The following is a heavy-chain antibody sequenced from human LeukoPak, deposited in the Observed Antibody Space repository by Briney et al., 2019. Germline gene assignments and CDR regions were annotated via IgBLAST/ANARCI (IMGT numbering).Heavy chain of an antibody. CDR1: GYTFTDYY. CDR3: ATVDTAMVNGVDY. V-gene: IGHV1-69-2*01. CDR2: VDPEDGET. J-gene: IGHJ4*02. Sequence: GATVKISCKVSGYTFTDYYMHWVQQAPGKGLEWMGLVDPEDGETIYVEKFQGRVTITADTSTDTAYMELSSLRSEDTAVYYCATVDTAMVNGVDYWGQGTLVTVSS. D-gene: IGHD5-18*01.